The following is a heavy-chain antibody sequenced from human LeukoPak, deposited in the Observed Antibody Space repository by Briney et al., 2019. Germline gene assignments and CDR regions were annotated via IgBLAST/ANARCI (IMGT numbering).Heavy chain of an antibody. D-gene: IGHD3-22*01. V-gene: IGHV4-39*01. CDR2: VYYSGSP. CDR3: ARQNYFDNSGYALDF. Sequence: WVRQAPGKGLEWIGSVYYSGSPYYNPSLKSRVAISVDTSKNQFTLYLSSVTAADTALYFCARQNYFDNSGYALDFWGQGKLVTVSS. J-gene: IGHJ4*02.